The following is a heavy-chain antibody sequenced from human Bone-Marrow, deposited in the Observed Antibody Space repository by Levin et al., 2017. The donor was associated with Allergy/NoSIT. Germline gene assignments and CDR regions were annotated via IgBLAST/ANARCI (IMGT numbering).Heavy chain of an antibody. CDR1: GGSISSGGYY. V-gene: IGHV4-31*03. Sequence: NPSETLSLTCTVSGGSISSGGYYWSWIRQHPGKDLEWIGYIYYNGDTYYNPSLKSRVTISVDTSKNQFSLKLTSVTAADTAVYYCARSDDDLLTPGRSSPSSWGQGTLVTVSS. D-gene: IGHD3-9*01. J-gene: IGHJ5*02. CDR2: IYYNGDT. CDR3: ARSDDDLLTPGRSSPSS.